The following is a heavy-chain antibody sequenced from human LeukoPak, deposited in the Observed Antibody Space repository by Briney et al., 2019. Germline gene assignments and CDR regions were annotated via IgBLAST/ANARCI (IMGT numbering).Heavy chain of an antibody. CDR1: GGSISSSRDY. Sequence: PSETLSLTCTVSGGSISSSRDYWAWLRQPPGKGLEWIANIYYSGSTYYSPSLKSRVTISVDTSKNQFSLKLSSVTAADTAVYYCATFRGNRGGFDYWGQGTLVTVSS. D-gene: IGHD3-16*01. J-gene: IGHJ4*02. CDR2: IYYSGST. CDR3: ATFRGNRGGFDY. V-gene: IGHV4-39*07.